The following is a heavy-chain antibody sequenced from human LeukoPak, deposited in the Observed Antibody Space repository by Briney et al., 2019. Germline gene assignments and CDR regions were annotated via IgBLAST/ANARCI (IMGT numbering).Heavy chain of an antibody. CDR1: GFTFSSYW. CDR2: INSDGSST. Sequence: GGSLRLSCAASGFTFSSYWMHWVRQAPGKGLVWVSRINSDGSSTSYADSVKGRFTISRDNAKNTLYLQMNSLRAEDTAVYYCAKDSPHDYVWANYKLGWFFDYWGQGTLVTVSS. V-gene: IGHV3-74*01. D-gene: IGHD3-16*01. CDR3: AKDSPHDYVWANYKLGWFFDY. J-gene: IGHJ4*02.